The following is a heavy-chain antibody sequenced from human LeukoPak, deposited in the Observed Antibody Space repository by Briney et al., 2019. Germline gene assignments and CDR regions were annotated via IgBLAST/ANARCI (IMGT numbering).Heavy chain of an antibody. CDR2: ISSSSSYI. D-gene: IGHD6-13*01. CDR1: GFTFSDYS. Sequence: PGGSLRLSCAASGFTFSDYSMNWVRQAPGKGLEWVSSISSSSSYIYYADSVKGRFTISRDNAKNSLYLQMNSLRAEDTAVYYCARGSSSLASSDYWGQGTLVTVSS. J-gene: IGHJ4*02. V-gene: IGHV3-21*01. CDR3: ARGSSSLASSDY.